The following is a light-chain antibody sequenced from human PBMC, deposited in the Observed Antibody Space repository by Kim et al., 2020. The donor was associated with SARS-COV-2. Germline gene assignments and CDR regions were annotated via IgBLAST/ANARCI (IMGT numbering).Light chain of an antibody. J-gene: IGLJ3*02. V-gene: IGLV3-19*01. CDR3: NSRDSSGNHPWV. CDR1: SLRSYY. CDR2: GKN. Sequence: LGQTVRITCQGDSLRSYYASWYQQKPGQAPVPVIYGKNNRPSGIPDRFSGSSSGNTASLTITGAQAEDEADYYCNSRDSSGNHPWVFGGGTKLTVL.